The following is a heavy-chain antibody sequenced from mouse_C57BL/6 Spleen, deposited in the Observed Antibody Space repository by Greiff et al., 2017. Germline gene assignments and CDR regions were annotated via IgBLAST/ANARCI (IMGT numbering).Heavy chain of an antibody. CDR3: ASSPYGSSTGYFDV. CDR1: GYTFTDYN. CDR2: INPNNGGT. D-gene: IGHD1-1*01. Sequence: VQLKQSGPELVKPGASVKMSCKASGYTFTDYNMHWVKQSHGKSLEWIGYINPNNGGTSYNQKFKGKATLTVNKSSSTAYMELRSLTSEDSAVYYCASSPYGSSTGYFDVWGTGTTVTVSS. J-gene: IGHJ1*03. V-gene: IGHV1-22*01.